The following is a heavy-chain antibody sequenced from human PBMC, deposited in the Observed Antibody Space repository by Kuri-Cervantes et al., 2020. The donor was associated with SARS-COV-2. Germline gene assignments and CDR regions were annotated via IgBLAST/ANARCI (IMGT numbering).Heavy chain of an antibody. Sequence: SETLSLTCTVSGGSISSSSYYWGWIRQPPGKGLEWIGSIYYSGSTYYNPSLKSRVTISVGTSKNQFSLKLSSVTAADTAVYYCARAIYCSSTSCSYYFDYWGQGTLVTVSS. CDR1: GGSISSSSYY. V-gene: IGHV4-39*01. CDR3: ARAIYCSSTSCSYYFDY. CDR2: IYYSGST. D-gene: IGHD2-2*01. J-gene: IGHJ4*02.